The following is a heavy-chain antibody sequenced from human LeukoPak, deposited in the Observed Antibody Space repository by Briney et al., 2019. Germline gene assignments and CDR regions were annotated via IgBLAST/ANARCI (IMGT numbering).Heavy chain of an antibody. V-gene: IGHV3-23*01. D-gene: IGHD3-10*01. CDR2: IGGDGST. J-gene: IGHJ6*02. CDR1: GFTFSNCG. CDR3: AKGPYGSGIYYGMDV. Sequence: GGSLRLPCAASGFTFSNCGMSWARQAPGKGLEWVSVIGGDGSTYYADSVKGRFTTSRDNSENTLYLQMNSLRAEDTAVYYCAKGPYGSGIYYGMDVWGQGTTVTVS.